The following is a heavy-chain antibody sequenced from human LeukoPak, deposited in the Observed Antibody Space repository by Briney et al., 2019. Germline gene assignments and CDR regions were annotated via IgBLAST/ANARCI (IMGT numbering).Heavy chain of an antibody. CDR3: ARDRQWLDYYFVY. J-gene: IGHJ4*02. CDR2: IYHSGST. V-gene: IGHV4-4*02. Sequence: PSETLSLTCAVSGGSISSSSWWSWVRQPPGKGLEWIGEIYHSGSTNYNPSLKSRVTISVDKSKNQFSLKLSSVTAADTAVYYCARDRQWLDYYFVYWGQGTLVTVSS. CDR1: GGSISSSSW. D-gene: IGHD6-19*01.